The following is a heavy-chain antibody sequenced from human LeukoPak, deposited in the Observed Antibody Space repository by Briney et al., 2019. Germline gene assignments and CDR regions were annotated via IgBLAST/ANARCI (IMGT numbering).Heavy chain of an antibody. CDR2: ISISGSTI. J-gene: IGHJ4*02. CDR3: AREDGSYYFPPLDY. V-gene: IGHV3-11*04. CDR1: GFTFSDYY. D-gene: IGHD1-26*01. Sequence: GGSLRLSCAASGFTFSDYYMSWIRQAPGKGLEWVSYISISGSTIYYADSVKGRFTISRDNAKNSLYLQMSSLRAEDTAVYYCAREDGSYYFPPLDYWGQGTLVTVSS.